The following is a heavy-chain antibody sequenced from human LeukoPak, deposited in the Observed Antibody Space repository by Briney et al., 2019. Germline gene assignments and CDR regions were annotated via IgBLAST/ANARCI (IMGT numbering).Heavy chain of an antibody. Sequence: ASVKVSCKASGYTFTSYGISWVRQAPGQGLEWVGWISAYNGKTNYAQKFQGRVTMTTDTSTSTAYMELRSLRSDDTAVYYCVRRDVYNRLNDYWGQGTLVTVSS. CDR2: ISAYNGKT. V-gene: IGHV1-18*01. J-gene: IGHJ4*02. CDR3: VRRDVYNRLNDY. D-gene: IGHD5-24*01. CDR1: GYTFTSYG.